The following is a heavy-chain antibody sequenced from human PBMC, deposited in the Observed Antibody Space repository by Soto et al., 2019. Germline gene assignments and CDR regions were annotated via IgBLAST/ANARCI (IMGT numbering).Heavy chain of an antibody. CDR3: ATRYGSRRYFFDY. J-gene: IGHJ4*02. V-gene: IGHV3-53*01. CDR2: MYYAGGT. D-gene: IGHD6-19*01. Sequence: GSLRLSCAVSGLSVSDHYVTWVRQPPGKGLGWVPIMYYAGGTYYADSVKGRFTISRDNFENTVSLERTSLRADDTAVYYCATRYGSRRYFFDYWGQGALVTVSS. CDR1: GLSVSDHY.